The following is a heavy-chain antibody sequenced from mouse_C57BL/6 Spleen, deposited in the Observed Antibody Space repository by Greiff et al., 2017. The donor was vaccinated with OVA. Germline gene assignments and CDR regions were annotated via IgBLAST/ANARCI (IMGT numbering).Heavy chain of an antibody. CDR1: GYTFTSYW. CDR3: AREGGYYGSSYWFAY. CDR2: INPSNGGT. J-gene: IGHJ3*01. D-gene: IGHD1-1*01. Sequence: QVQLQQPGPELVKPGASVKLSCKASGYTFTSYWMHWVKQRPGQGLEWIGNINPSNGGTNYNEKFKSKATLTVDKSSSTAYMQLSSLTSEDSAVYYCAREGGYYGSSYWFAYWGQGTLVTVSA. V-gene: IGHV1-53*01.